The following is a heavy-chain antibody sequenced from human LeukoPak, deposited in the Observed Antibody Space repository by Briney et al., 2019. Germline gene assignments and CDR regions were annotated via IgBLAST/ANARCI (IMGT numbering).Heavy chain of an antibody. D-gene: IGHD3-10*01. V-gene: IGHV3-9*01. CDR2: ISWNSGSI. J-gene: IGHJ4*02. CDR1: GFTFDDYA. CDR3: AESRGSGSYSPSFDY. Sequence: GGSLRLSCAASGFTFDDYAMHWVRQAPGKGLEWVSGISWNSGSIGYADSVKGRFTISRDNAKNSLYLQMNSLRAEDTALYYCAESRGSGSYSPSFDYWGQGTLVTVSS.